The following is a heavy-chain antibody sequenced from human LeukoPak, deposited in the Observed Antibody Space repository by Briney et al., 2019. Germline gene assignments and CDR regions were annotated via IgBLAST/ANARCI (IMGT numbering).Heavy chain of an antibody. J-gene: IGHJ6*03. Sequence: GSSVKVSCXASGGTFSSYAVTWVRQAPGQGLEWMAGIIPIFGTADYAQKFQGRVTIAEDESTSTAYLELSSLRSEDTAVYYCARAPYSSGGSTNYYYSYYMDVWGTGTTVTVSS. D-gene: IGHD6-19*01. CDR3: ARAPYSSGGSTNYYYSYYMDV. CDR2: IIPIFGTA. V-gene: IGHV1-69*01. CDR1: GGTFSSYA.